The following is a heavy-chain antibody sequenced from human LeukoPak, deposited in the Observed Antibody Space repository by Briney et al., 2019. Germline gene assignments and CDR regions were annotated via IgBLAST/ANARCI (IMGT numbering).Heavy chain of an antibody. D-gene: IGHD3-10*01. CDR1: GYSISSGYY. CDR2: IYHSGST. J-gene: IGHJ4*02. CDR3: ARVQGILDY. V-gene: IGHV4-38-2*01. Sequence: PSETLSLTCAVSGYSISSGYYWGWIRQPPGKGLEWIGSIYHSGSTYYNPSLKSRVTISVDTSKNQFSLKLSSVTAADTAVYYCARVQGILDYWGQGTLVTVSS.